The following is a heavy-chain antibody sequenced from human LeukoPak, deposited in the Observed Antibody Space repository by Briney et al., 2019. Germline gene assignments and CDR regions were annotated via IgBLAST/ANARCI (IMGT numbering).Heavy chain of an antibody. J-gene: IGHJ6*02. V-gene: IGHV5-51*01. D-gene: IGHD3-22*01. CDR2: IYPGDSDT. CDR3: ARQDYYYDSSGYFSQYGMDV. Sequence: GESLKISCKGSGYSFTSYWIGWVRQMPGKGLEWMGIIYPGDSDTSYSPSFQGQVTISADKSMSTAYLQWSSLKASDTAMYYCARQDYYYDSSGYFSQYGMDVWGQGTTVAVSS. CDR1: GYSFTSYW.